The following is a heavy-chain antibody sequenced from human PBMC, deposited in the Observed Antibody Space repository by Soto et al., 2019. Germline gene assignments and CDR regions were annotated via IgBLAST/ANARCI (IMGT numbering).Heavy chain of an antibody. Sequence: PSETLSLTCTVSGGSISSSSYYWGWIRQPPGKGLEWIGSIYYSGSTCYNPSLKSRVTISVDTSKNQFSLKLSSVTAADTAVYYCARLSYSYGDYWGQGTLVTVSS. J-gene: IGHJ4*02. D-gene: IGHD5-18*01. V-gene: IGHV4-39*01. CDR3: ARLSYSYGDY. CDR2: IYYSGST. CDR1: GGSISSSSYY.